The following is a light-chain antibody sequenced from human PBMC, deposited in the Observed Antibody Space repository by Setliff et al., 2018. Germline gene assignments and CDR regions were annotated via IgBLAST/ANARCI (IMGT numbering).Light chain of an antibody. CDR3: FSYTSSSSYV. Sequence: QSVLTQPPSASGSPGQSVIISCTGTSSDIDYNHVSWYQQYPGKGPKFMIYDVSKRPSGVSNRFSGSKSGNTASLTISGLQAEDEADYYCFSYTSSSSYVFGSGTKGTVL. V-gene: IGLV2-14*03. J-gene: IGLJ1*01. CDR1: SSDIDYNH. CDR2: DVS.